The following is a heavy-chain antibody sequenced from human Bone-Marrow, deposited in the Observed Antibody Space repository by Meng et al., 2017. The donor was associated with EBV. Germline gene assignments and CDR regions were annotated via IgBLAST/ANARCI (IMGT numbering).Heavy chain of an antibody. CDR2: INPSGGST. Sequence: QVQVVQSGDEVKKPGASVKVSCKASGYTFTSYYMHWVRQAPGQGLEWMGIINPSGGSTSYAQKFQGRVTMTRDTSTSTVYMELSSLRSEDTAVYYCARDLTPVAIGDPRYFDYWGQGTLVTVSS. D-gene: IGHD2-21*01. CDR1: GYTFTSYY. CDR3: ARDLTPVAIGDPRYFDY. V-gene: IGHV1-46*01. J-gene: IGHJ4*02.